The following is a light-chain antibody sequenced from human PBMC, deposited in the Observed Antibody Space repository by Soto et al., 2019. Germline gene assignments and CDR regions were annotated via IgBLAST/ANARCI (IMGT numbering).Light chain of an antibody. CDR3: QQSYSTPQT. CDR1: QSISSW. Sequence: DIQMTQSPSTLSASVVDRVTITCRSSQSISSWLAWYQQKPGKAPKLLIYDASSLESGVPSRFSGSGSGTDFTLTISSLQPEDFATYYCQQSYSTPQTFGQGTKVDIK. V-gene: IGKV1-5*01. J-gene: IGKJ1*01. CDR2: DAS.